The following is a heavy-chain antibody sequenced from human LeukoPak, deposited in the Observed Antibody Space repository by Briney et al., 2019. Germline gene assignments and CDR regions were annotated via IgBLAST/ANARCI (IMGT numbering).Heavy chain of an antibody. Sequence: SETLPLTCTVSDGSISGHFWSWIRQPPGKELEWIGYISHSGATNYNPSLKSRVTISRDASNNKFSLRLNSVTAADTAVYYCARAPRDAYNRAYNWFDSWGQGTLVTVSS. V-gene: IGHV4-59*11. CDR3: ARAPRDAYNRAYNWFDS. CDR2: ISHSGAT. J-gene: IGHJ5*01. CDR1: DGSISGHF. D-gene: IGHD5-24*01.